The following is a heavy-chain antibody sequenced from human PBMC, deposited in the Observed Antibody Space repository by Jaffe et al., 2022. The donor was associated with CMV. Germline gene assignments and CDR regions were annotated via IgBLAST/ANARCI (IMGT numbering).Heavy chain of an antibody. CDR1: GFTFSSYG. Sequence: QVRLVESGGGVVQPGRSLRLSCAASGFTFSSYGMHWVRQAPGKGLEWVAVISNDGIKKYYADSVKGRFTISRDNSKNTLYLQMNSLRVQDTAVYYCAKEEGWYDVYYFDYWGQGNLVTVSS. D-gene: IGHD6-19*01. J-gene: IGHJ4*02. CDR2: ISNDGIKK. CDR3: AKEEGWYDVYYFDY. V-gene: IGHV3-30*18.